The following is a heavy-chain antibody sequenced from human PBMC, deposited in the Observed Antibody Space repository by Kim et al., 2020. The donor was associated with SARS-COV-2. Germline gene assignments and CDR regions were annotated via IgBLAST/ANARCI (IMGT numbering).Heavy chain of an antibody. Sequence: GGSLRLSCVASGFTFSSYGMSWVRRAPGKGLEWVSGISGGGGFTYYADSVKGQFTISRDNSKNTLYLQLNSLRAGDTAVYYCVKGAAAGFLLPFDYWGQGTLVTVSS. CDR3: VKGAAAGFLLPFDY. V-gene: IGHV3-23*01. CDR2: ISGGGGFT. J-gene: IGHJ4*02. CDR1: GFTFSSYG. D-gene: IGHD6-13*01.